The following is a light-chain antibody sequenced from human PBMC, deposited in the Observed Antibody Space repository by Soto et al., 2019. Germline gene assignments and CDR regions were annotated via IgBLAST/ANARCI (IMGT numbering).Light chain of an antibody. J-gene: IGKJ1*01. CDR2: GAS. V-gene: IGKV3-20*01. CDR3: QQYGTSSWT. CDR1: QSISSSY. Sequence: EIVLTQSPCTLSLSPGERATLSCRASQSISSSYLAWFQQKPGQAPRLLIYGASNRATGIPDRFSGSGSGTDFTLTISRLEPEDFAVYYCQQYGTSSWTFGQGTKVEIK.